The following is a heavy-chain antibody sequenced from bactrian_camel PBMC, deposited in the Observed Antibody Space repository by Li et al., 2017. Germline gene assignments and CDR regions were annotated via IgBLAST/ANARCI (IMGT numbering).Heavy chain of an antibody. Sequence: VQLVESGGGLVQPGGSLRLSCAVSGFTFSSYAMSWVRQAPGKGLEWVSAIDSGGVSTYYADSVKGRFTISRDDAKNTVYLQLNSLKFEDMAMYSCAAVRSRYRDDPYNYWGQGTQVTVS. CDR3: AAVRSRYRDDPYNY. CDR2: IDSGGVST. CDR1: GFTFSSYA. D-gene: IGHD6*01. J-gene: IGHJ4*01. V-gene: IGHV3S40*01.